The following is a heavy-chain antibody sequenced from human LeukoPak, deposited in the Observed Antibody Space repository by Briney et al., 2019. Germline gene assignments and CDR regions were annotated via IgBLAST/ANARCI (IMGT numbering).Heavy chain of an antibody. V-gene: IGHV3-23*01. D-gene: IGHD4-11*01. Sequence: GGSLRLSFAASGFTFSSYAMSWVRQAPGKGLEWVSAISGSGGSTYYADSVKGRFTISRDNSKNTLYLQMNSLRAEDTAVYYCAKSRAKTVTTATVDYWGQGTLVTVSS. CDR2: ISGSGGST. CDR3: AKSRAKTVTTATVDY. CDR1: GFTFSSYA. J-gene: IGHJ4*02.